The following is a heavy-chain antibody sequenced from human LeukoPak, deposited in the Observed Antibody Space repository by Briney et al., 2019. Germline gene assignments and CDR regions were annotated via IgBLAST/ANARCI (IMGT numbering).Heavy chain of an antibody. V-gene: IGHV4-34*01. D-gene: IGHD6-13*01. CDR1: GGSFSGYY. CDR2: INHSGST. Sequence: SETLSLTCVVYGGSFSGYYWSWIRQPPGKGLEWIGEINHSGSTNYNPSLKSRVTISVDTSKNQFSLKLSSVTAADTAVYYCARQRYSSSWYYYYYGMDVWGQGTTVTVSS. J-gene: IGHJ6*02. CDR3: ARQRYSSSWYYYYYGMDV.